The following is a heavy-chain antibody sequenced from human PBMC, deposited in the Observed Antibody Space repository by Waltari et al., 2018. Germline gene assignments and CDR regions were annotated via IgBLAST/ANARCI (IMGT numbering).Heavy chain of an antibody. CDR2: SNPMFGIP. CDR1: GDIFKSRP. J-gene: IGHJ4*02. V-gene: IGHV1-69*04. CDR3: TRDPPLG. Sequence: QDQLIQSRAEERKPGSSVKVSCQALGDIFKSRPINWVRQAPGQGLEYMGRSNPMFGIPNYAQNFQGRLKITADKSTKTAYMELNSLRFDDTAIYYCTRDPPLGWGQGTLVTVSS. D-gene: IGHD7-27*01.